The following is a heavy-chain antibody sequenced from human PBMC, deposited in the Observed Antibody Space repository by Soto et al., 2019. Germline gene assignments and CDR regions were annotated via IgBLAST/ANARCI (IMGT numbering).Heavy chain of an antibody. J-gene: IGHJ6*02. CDR3: AGDLYSKATRPYYYGMGV. CDR2: ISSSGSTI. Sequence: GGSLRLSCAASGFTFSSYEMNWVRQAPGKGLEWVSYISSSGSTIYYADSVKGRFTISRDNAKNSLYLQMNSLRAEDTAVYYCAGDLYSKATRPYYYGMGVWGQGTTVTVSS. CDR1: GFTFSSYE. D-gene: IGHD4-4*01. V-gene: IGHV3-48*03.